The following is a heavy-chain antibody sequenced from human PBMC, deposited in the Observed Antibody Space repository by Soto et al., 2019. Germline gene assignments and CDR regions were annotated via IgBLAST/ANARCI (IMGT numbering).Heavy chain of an antibody. CDR2: VTAAGDIT. D-gene: IGHD3-10*01. J-gene: IGHJ6*02. Sequence: EVHLLESGGDLVQSGGSLRLSCAASRFTFSNYAMSWVRQAPGKVLEWVSTVTAAGDITYYADSVKGRSTISRDNSKNAVFLQMSSLRAEHTALYWWARGDRVGSGSPATYYCSGLDVWGQGTTVTVSS. V-gene: IGHV3-23*01. CDR1: RFTFSNYA. CDR3: ARGDRVGSGSPATYYCSGLDV.